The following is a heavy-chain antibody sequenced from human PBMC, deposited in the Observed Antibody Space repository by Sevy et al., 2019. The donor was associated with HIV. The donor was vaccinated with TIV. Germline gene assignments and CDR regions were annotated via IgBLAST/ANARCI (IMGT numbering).Heavy chain of an antibody. J-gene: IGHJ6*02. D-gene: IGHD3-22*01. Sequence: ASVKVSCKASGYTFIRNGITWVRQAPGQGLEWMGWISGYNGDTNYAQKFQGRVTMTTDTSTSTAYMERRSLRSDDTAVYYCARDRNNYDSSGYPKGMDVWGQGTTVTVSS. CDR1: GYTFIRNG. V-gene: IGHV1-18*01. CDR2: ISGYNGDT. CDR3: ARDRNNYDSSGYPKGMDV.